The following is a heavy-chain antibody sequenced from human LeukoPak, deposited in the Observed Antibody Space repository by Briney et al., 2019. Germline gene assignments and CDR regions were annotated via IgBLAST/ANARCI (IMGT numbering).Heavy chain of an antibody. D-gene: IGHD3-22*01. CDR2: IYYSGST. J-gene: IGHJ5*02. CDR1: GGSISSGSYY. CDR3: ARDASDSSGYYPNWFDP. Sequence: SETLSLTCTVSGGSISSGSYYWSWIRQPAGKGLEWIGYIYYSGSTYYNPSLKSRVTISVDTSKNQFSLKLSSVTAADTAVYYCARDASDSSGYYPNWFDPWGQGTLVTVSS. V-gene: IGHV4-31*03.